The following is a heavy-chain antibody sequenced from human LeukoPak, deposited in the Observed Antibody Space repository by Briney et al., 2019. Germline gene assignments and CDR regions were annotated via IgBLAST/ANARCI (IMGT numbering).Heavy chain of an antibody. CDR3: AKRPSGSYRALDY. V-gene: IGHV3-23*01. J-gene: IGHJ4*02. CDR1: GFTFSSYA. D-gene: IGHD1-26*01. Sequence: PGGSLRLSCAASGFTFSSYAMSWVRQAPGKGLEWVSVISNTGGTTYYADSVKGRFTISRDNSKNTLYLQVNSLRAEDTAVYFCAKRPSGSYRALDYWGQGTLVIVSS. CDR2: ISNTGGTT.